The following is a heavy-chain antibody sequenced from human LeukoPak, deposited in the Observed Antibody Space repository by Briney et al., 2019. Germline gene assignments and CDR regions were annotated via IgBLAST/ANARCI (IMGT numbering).Heavy chain of an antibody. CDR2: IIPIVVTA. CDR1: TRTLTSYS. D-gene: IGHD3-10*01. Sequence: AAVTLSSQAYTRTLTSYSIGWVRHAPGQGLEWMGGIIPIVVTANYAQKFKGRVTITADESTSTAYIEQSSVRSKETAVYYGARAAPKNVYCEGSVSYYTFDYWGQGTLVTVSS. J-gene: IGHJ4*02. V-gene: IGHV1-69*13. CDR3: ARAAPKNVYCEGSVSYYTFDY.